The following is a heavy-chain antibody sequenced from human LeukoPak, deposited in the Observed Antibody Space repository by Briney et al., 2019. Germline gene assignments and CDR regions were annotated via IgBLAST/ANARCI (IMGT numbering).Heavy chain of an antibody. CDR3: AREPRRMVVTALDY. J-gene: IGHJ4*02. Sequence: SETLSLTCAVSGGSISSSNWWSWVRQPPGKGLEWIGEIYHSGSTNYNSSLKSRVTISVDKSKNQFSLKLSSVTAADTAVYYCAREPRRMVVTALDYWGQGTLVTVSS. D-gene: IGHD2-21*02. V-gene: IGHV4-4*02. CDR2: IYHSGST. CDR1: GGSISSSNW.